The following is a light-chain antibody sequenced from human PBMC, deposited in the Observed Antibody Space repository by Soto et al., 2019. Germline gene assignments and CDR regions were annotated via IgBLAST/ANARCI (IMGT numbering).Light chain of an antibody. CDR2: GTS. CDR3: HQFGTSPPAFT. V-gene: IGKV3-20*01. J-gene: IGKJ2*01. CDR1: QSVSTRN. Sequence: VLTQSPGTLSLSPGERATLSCRTSQSVSTRNLAWYQQKPGQAPRLLMYGTSNRATGIPDRFSGSGSGTDFTLTINRLEPEDFAVYYCHQFGTSPPAFTFGQGTKVEIK.